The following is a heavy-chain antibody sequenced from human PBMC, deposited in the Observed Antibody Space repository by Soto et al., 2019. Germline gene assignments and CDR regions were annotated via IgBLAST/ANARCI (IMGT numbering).Heavy chain of an antibody. CDR2: ISSSGSTI. D-gene: IGHD3-3*01. CDR3: ARASPGFWSGYYTDHSWFDP. CDR1: GFTFSSYE. V-gene: IGHV3-48*03. J-gene: IGHJ5*02. Sequence: GGSLRLSCAASGFTFSSYEMNWVRQAPGKGLEWVSYISSSGSTIYYADSVKGRFTISRDNAKNTLYLQMNSLRAEDTAVYYCARASPGFWSGYYTDHSWFDPWGQGTLVTVSS.